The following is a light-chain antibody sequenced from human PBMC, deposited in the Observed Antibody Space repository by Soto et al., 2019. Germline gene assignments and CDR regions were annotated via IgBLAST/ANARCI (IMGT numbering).Light chain of an antibody. CDR3: STYAGANSVV. V-gene: IGLV2-8*01. J-gene: IGLJ2*01. CDR1: SSDVGGYNY. Sequence: QSVLTQPPSASGSPGQSVTISCTGMSSDVGGYNYVSWYQQHPGKAPKLMIYEVSKRPSGVPDRFSGSKSGTTASLTVSGLRAEDEADYYCSTYAGANSVVFGVGTKRTVL. CDR2: EVS.